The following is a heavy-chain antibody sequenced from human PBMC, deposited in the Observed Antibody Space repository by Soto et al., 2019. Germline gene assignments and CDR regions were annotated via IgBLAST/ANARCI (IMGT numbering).Heavy chain of an antibody. Sequence: SVKGSCKASGNTLSSYAFTWVRQAPGKGFALLGRIITLLRTTDYTQTFQGRLTLTADESTATVYMELSGLTSEDTAIYYCARGYHPILSFDYWGQGTLVPVSS. J-gene: IGHJ4*02. CDR1: GNTLSSYA. D-gene: IGHD1-26*01. V-gene: IGHV1-69*11. CDR3: ARGYHPILSFDY. CDR2: IITLLRTT.